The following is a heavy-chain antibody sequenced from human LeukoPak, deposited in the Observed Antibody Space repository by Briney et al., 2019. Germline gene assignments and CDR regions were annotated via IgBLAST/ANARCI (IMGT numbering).Heavy chain of an antibody. Sequence: SETLSLTCAVYGGSFSGYYWSWIRQPPGKGLEWIGEINHSGSTNYNPSLKSRVTISVDTSKNQFSLKLSSVTAADTAVYYCARGGPMIVVVPFFHYWGQETLLPVPS. J-gene: IGHJ4*02. D-gene: IGHD3-22*01. CDR2: INHSGST. CDR1: GGSFSGYY. CDR3: ARGGPMIVVVPFFHY. V-gene: IGHV4-34*01.